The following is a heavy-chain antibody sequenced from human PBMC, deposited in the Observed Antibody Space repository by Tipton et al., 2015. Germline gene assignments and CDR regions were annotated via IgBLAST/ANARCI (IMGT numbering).Heavy chain of an antibody. J-gene: IGHJ6*02. V-gene: IGHV4-59*01. CDR1: GGSIDSYY. CDR3: ARDLEPGMDV. Sequence: TLSLTCTVSGGSIDSYYWSWIRQTPGKGLEWIGYISQRDGTKYNPSLKSRVTISVDTSKNQLFLTLTSVTAADTAVYFCARDLEPGMDVWGQGTTVTVS. D-gene: IGHD5-24*01. CDR2: ISQRDGT.